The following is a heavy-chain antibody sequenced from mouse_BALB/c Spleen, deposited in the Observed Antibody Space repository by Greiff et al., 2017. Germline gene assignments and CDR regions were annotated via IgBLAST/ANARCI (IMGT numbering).Heavy chain of an antibody. V-gene: IGHV1-15*01. Sequence: QVQLKESGAELVRPGASVTLSCKASGYTFTDYEMHWVKQTPVHGLEWIGAIDPETGGTAYNQKFKGKATLTADKSSSTAYMELRSLTSEDSAVYYCTRGGRRGFAYRGQGTLVTVSA. CDR3: TRGGRRGFAY. CDR2: IDPETGGT. J-gene: IGHJ3*01. CDR1: GYTFTDYE.